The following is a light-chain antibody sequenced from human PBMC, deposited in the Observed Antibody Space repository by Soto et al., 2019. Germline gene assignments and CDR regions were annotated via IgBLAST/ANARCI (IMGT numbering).Light chain of an antibody. CDR3: QQYGSSGT. Sequence: EIVMTQSPASLSVSPGEIVTLSCRASQSIRSNSLAWYQQRPGQAPRLLIYGASNRATGIPDRFSGSGSGTDFTLTISRLEPEDFAVYYCQQYGSSGTFGQGT. J-gene: IGKJ1*01. CDR1: QSIRSNS. V-gene: IGKV3-20*01. CDR2: GAS.